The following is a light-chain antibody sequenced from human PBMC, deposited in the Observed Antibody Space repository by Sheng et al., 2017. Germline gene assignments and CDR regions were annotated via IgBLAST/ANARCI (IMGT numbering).Light chain of an antibody. CDR2: GAS. Sequence: ELVLTQSPGSLSLSPGERATLSCRASQSVSSSFLAWYQQKPGQAPRLLISGASSRATGIPDRFSVSGSGTDFTLTISRLEPEDFAVYYCQQYGSSTTFTFGPGTKVDIK. CDR1: QSVSSSF. V-gene: IGKV3-20*01. CDR3: QQYGSSTTFT. J-gene: IGKJ3*01.